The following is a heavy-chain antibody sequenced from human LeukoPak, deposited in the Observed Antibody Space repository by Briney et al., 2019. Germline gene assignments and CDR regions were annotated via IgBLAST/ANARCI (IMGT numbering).Heavy chain of an antibody. CDR3: AKDPGYCSGGSCPGETDY. Sequence: GGSLRLSCAASGFTFDDHAMHWVRQAPGKGLEWVSLISGDGGSTYYADSVKGRFTISRDNSKNSLYLQMNSLRTEDTALYYCAKDPGYCSGGSCPGETDYWGQGTLVTVSS. J-gene: IGHJ4*02. CDR2: ISGDGGST. CDR1: GFTFDDHA. V-gene: IGHV3-43*02. D-gene: IGHD2-15*01.